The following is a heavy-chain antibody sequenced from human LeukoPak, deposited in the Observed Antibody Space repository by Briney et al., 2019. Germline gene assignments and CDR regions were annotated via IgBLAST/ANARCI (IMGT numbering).Heavy chain of an antibody. CDR3: AREVTSGYYYDSSGYIDY. CDR1: GGTFTSYA. Sequence: AAVKVSRKASGGTFTSYAISSVPQTPGQRDEKMGRLIPILGVATNAQTLESRVTITAEKSTGTAYMELSSLRSEDTAVYYCAREVTSGYYYDSSGYIDYWGQGTLVTVSS. V-gene: IGHV1-69*04. J-gene: IGHJ4*02. CDR2: LIPILGVA. D-gene: IGHD3-22*01.